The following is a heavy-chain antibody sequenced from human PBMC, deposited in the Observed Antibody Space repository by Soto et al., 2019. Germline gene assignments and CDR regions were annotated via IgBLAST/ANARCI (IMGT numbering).Heavy chain of an antibody. Sequence: QVQLVESGGGVVQPGRSLRLSCAASGFTFSSYAMRWVRQAPGKGLEWVAVISYDGSNKYYADSVKGRFTISRDNSKNTLYLQMNSLRAEDTAVYYCARDGAYDYVWGSLPYFDYWGQGTLVTVSS. CDR2: ISYDGSNK. D-gene: IGHD3-16*01. J-gene: IGHJ4*02. CDR3: ARDGAYDYVWGSLPYFDY. CDR1: GFTFSSYA. V-gene: IGHV3-30-3*01.